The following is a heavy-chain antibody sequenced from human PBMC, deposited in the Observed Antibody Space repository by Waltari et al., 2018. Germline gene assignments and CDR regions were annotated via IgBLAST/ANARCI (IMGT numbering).Heavy chain of an antibody. CDR3: ARVLLWFGELNYFDY. V-gene: IGHV4-39*07. D-gene: IGHD3-10*01. J-gene: IGHJ4*02. Sequence: QLQLQESGPGLVKPSETLSLTCTVSGGSIRSSSYYWGWIRQTPGKGLEWIGSIYYSGSTYYNPSLKSRVTISVDTSKNQFSLKLSSVTAADTAVYYCARVLLWFGELNYFDYWGQGTLVTVSS. CDR1: GGSIRSSSYY. CDR2: IYYSGST.